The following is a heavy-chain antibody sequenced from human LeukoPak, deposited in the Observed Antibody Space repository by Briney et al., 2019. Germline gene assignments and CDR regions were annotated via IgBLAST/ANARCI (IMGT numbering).Heavy chain of an antibody. V-gene: IGHV3-21*01. CDR1: GFTFSSYS. CDR2: ISSSSSYI. J-gene: IGHJ3*02. D-gene: IGHD1-26*01. CDR3: ASSTLVGATPRHDAFDI. Sequence: GGSLRLSCAASGFTFSSYSMNWVRQPPGKGLEWVSSISSSSSYIYYAYSVKDRFTSSRDNANNSRYLQMNSLSAADTAVYSCASSTLVGATPRHDAFDIWGQGTMVTVSS.